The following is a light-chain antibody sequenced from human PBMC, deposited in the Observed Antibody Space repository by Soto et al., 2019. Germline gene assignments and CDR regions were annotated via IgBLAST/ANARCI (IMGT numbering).Light chain of an antibody. CDR3: TSYAGGNNV. Sequence: QSAVTQPPSASGSPGQSVTISCTGTSSDVGGYNYVSWYQQHPGKVPKLMVYEVNKRPSGVPDRFSGSKSGNTASLTVSGLQAEDEADYYCTSYAGGNNVFGTGTKVTVL. V-gene: IGLV2-8*01. J-gene: IGLJ1*01. CDR1: SSDVGGYNY. CDR2: EVN.